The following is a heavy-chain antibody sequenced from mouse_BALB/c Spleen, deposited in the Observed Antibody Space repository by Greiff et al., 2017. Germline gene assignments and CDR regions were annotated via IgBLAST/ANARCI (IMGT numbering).Heavy chain of an antibody. CDR1: GFTFSSYA. J-gene: IGHJ4*01. CDR3: ARDGLRQDYYAMDY. Sequence: EVQVVESGGGLVKPGGSLKLSCAASGFTFSSYAMSWVRQTPEKRLEWVATISDGGSYTYYPDSVKGRFTISRDNAKNNLYLQKSSLKSEDTAMYYCARDGLRQDYYAMDYWGQGTSVTVSS. D-gene: IGHD2-4*01. CDR2: ISDGGSYT. V-gene: IGHV5-4*01.